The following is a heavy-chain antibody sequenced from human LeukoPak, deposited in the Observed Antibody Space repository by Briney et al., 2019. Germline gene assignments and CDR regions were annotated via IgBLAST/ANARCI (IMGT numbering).Heavy chain of an antibody. D-gene: IGHD3-22*01. CDR1: GGSFSGYY. Sequence: SSETLSLTCAVYGGSFSGYYWSWIRQPPGKGLEWIGEINHSGSTNYNPSLKSRVTISVDTSKNQFSLQLSSVTAEDTAVYSCAREEDYYDSSGYYSNLWGQGTLVPVS. CDR2: INHSGST. V-gene: IGHV4-34*01. CDR3: AREEDYYDSSGYYSNL. J-gene: IGHJ5*02.